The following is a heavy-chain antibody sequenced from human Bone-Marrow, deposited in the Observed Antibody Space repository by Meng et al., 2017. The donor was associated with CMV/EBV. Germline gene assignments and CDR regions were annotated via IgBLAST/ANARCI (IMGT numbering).Heavy chain of an antibody. CDR3: ARERAIAARSTNDAFAI. D-gene: IGHD6-6*01. CDR1: EYTFTVYY. J-gene: IGHJ3*02. V-gene: IGHV1-2*02. Sequence: ASVKVSCKASEYTFTVYYMHWVRQAPGQGLEWMGWINPNTGGTNYVQRFQGRVTMTRDTSISTAYLELTSLRSDDTAVYYCARERAIAARSTNDAFAIWGQGKMVNVSS. CDR2: INPNTGGT.